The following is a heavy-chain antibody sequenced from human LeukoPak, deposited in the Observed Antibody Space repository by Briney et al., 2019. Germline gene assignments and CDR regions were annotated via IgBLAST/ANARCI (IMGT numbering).Heavy chain of an antibody. CDR2: IYYSGST. CDR1: GGSIRSYY. Sequence: PSETLSLTCTVSGGSIRSYYWSCIRQPPGKGLEWIGYIYYSGSTNYNPSLKSRVSMSVDTSKNQFSLKLSSVTAADTAVYYCARTGSTVTMLYPFDHWGQGTLVTVSS. V-gene: IGHV4-59*01. D-gene: IGHD4-17*01. CDR3: ARTGSTVTMLYPFDH. J-gene: IGHJ4*02.